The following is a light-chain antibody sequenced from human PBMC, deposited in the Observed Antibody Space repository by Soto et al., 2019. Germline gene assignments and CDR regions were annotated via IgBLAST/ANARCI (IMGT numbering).Light chain of an antibody. CDR1: PSVSSSY. V-gene: IGKV3-20*01. CDR3: QQYDSSPLT. J-gene: IGKJ4*01. CDR2: GAS. Sequence: EIVLTQSPGTLSLSPGERATLSCRASPSVSSSYLAWYQQKPGQAPRLLIYGASSTATGIPDRFSGSGSGTDFTLTISRLEPEDFAVYYCQQYDSSPLTFGGGTEVEIK.